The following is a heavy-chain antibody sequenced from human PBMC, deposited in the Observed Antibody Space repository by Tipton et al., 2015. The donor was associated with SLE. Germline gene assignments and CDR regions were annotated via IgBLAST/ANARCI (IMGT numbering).Heavy chain of an antibody. CDR3: ARAIVVVPGHYYMDV. V-gene: IGHV1-69*01. J-gene: IGHJ6*03. Sequence: QSGAEVKKPGSSVKVSCKASGGTLSSSAISWVRQAPGQGLEWMGGIIPIFGTANYAQKFQGRVTITADESTSTAYMELSSLRSDDTAVYYCARAIVVVPGHYYMDVWGKGTTVTISS. D-gene: IGHD2-2*01. CDR1: GGTLSSSA. CDR2: IIPIFGTA.